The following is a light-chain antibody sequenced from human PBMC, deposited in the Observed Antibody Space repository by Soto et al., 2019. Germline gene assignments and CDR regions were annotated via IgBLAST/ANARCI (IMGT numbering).Light chain of an antibody. J-gene: IGKJ5*01. CDR1: QSLSNNIY. Sequence: EIVLTQSPGTLSLSPGERATLSCRASQSLSNNIYLAWYQQKPGQAPRLLIYDASNRATGIPARFSGSGSGTDFTLTISSLEPEDFAVYYCQQRSNCTFGQGTRLEIK. V-gene: IGKV3-11*01. CDR3: QQRSNCT. CDR2: DAS.